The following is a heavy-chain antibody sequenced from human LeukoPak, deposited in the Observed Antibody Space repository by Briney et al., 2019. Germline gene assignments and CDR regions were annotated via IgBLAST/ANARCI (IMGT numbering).Heavy chain of an antibody. D-gene: IGHD6-19*01. CDR1: GYTFISYS. CDR2: ISSSSGYI. J-gene: IGHJ4*01. CDR3: ARDKAAVASLTDW. V-gene: IGHV3-21*01. Sequence: GGSLRLSCAASGYTFISYSMNWVRQAPGKGLEWVSSISSSSGYIYYADSVKGRFTISRDNATNSLYLQMNSLRAEGMAVYYCARDKAAVASLTDWWSQG.